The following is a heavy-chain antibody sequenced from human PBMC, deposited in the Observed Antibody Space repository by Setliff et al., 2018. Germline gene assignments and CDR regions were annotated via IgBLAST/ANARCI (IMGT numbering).Heavy chain of an antibody. CDR2: IYYSGST. Sequence: PSETLSLTCTVSGGSISSSSYYWGWIRQPPGKGLEWIGSIYYSGSTYYNPSLKSRVTISIDTSKSQFSLKLSSVTAADTALYYCARNPDFLQYSFDLWGRGTLVTVSS. V-gene: IGHV4-39*07. J-gene: IGHJ2*01. CDR3: ARNPDFLQYSFDL. CDR1: GGSISSSSYY. D-gene: IGHD6-6*01.